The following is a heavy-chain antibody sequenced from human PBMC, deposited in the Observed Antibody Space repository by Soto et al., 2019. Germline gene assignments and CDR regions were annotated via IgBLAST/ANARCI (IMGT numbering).Heavy chain of an antibody. CDR2: MNPNSGNT. D-gene: IGHD3-22*01. CDR1: GYTFTSYD. Sequence: ASVKVSCKASGYTFTSYDINWVRQATGQGLEWMGWMNPNSGNTGYAQKFQGRVTMTRNTSISTAYMELSSLRSEDTAVYYCARTSDNDDSDYTRAFDIWGQGTMVTVSS. V-gene: IGHV1-8*01. J-gene: IGHJ3*02. CDR3: ARTSDNDDSDYTRAFDI.